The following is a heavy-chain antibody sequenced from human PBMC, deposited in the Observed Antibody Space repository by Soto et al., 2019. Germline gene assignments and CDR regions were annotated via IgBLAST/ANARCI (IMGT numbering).Heavy chain of an antibody. CDR1: GGSISSSNW. D-gene: IGHD1-20*01. J-gene: IGHJ6*02. CDR3: AREGLITGNRYYYYGMDV. CDR2: IYYSGST. Sequence: SETLSLTCAVSGGSISSSNWWSWVRQPPGKGLEWIGYIYYSGSTNYNPSLKSRVTISVDTSKNQFSLKLSSVTAADTAVYYCAREGLITGNRYYYYGMDVWGQGTTVTVSS. V-gene: IGHV4-4*02.